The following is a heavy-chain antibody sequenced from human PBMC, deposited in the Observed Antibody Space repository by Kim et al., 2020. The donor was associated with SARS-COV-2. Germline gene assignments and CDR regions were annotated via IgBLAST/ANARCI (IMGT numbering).Heavy chain of an antibody. CDR2: ISGSGGST. CDR1: GFTFSSYA. D-gene: IGHD3-10*01. V-gene: IGHV3-23*01. J-gene: IGHJ4*02. Sequence: GGSLRLSCAASGFTFSSYAMSWVRQAPGKGLEWVSAISGSGGSTYYADSVKGRFTISRDNSKNTLYLQMNSLRAEDTAVYYCAGYGSGTHRGNYFDYWGRGTLVPVSA. CDR3: AGYGSGTHRGNYFDY.